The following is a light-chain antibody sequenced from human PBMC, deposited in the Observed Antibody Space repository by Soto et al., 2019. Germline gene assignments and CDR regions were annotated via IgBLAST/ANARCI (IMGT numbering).Light chain of an antibody. CDR1: QSVSSN. V-gene: IGKV3-15*01. Sequence: VMTQSPATLSVSPGERATLSCRASQSVSSNLAWYQQKPGQAPRLLIYGSSTRATGIPARFSGSGSGTEFTLTISSLQSEDFAVYYCQQYNNWPPTWTFGQGSKVDIK. J-gene: IGKJ1*01. CDR3: QQYNNWPPTWT. CDR2: GSS.